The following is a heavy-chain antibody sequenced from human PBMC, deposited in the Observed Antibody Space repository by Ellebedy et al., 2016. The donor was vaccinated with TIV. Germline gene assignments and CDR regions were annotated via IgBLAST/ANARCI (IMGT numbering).Heavy chain of an antibody. D-gene: IGHD2-21*02. CDR2: IYYSGST. CDR3: ARGAVVTAIQ. V-gene: IGHV4-30-4*01. Sequence: SETLSLTXTVSGGSISSGDYYWSWIRQPPGKGLEWIGYIYYSGSTYHNPSLKSRVTISVDTSKNQFSLKLSSVTAADTAVYYCARGAVVTAIQWGQGTLVTVSS. J-gene: IGHJ4*02. CDR1: GGSISSGDYY.